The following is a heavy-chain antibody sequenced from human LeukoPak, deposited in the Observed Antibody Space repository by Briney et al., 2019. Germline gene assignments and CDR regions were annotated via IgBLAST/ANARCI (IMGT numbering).Heavy chain of an antibody. CDR2: INTVASYI. V-gene: IGHV3-21*06. D-gene: IGHD4-11*01. Sequence: GGSLRLSCAASGLTFSSFSFNWVRQGPGKGLEWVSSINTVASYIYYADSVKGRFTISRDNAKNSLYLQMNSLRAEDTGVYYCARGLALGLTVTPKAFDYWGQGTLVTVSS. CDR1: GLTFSSFS. CDR3: ARGLALGLTVTPKAFDY. J-gene: IGHJ4*02.